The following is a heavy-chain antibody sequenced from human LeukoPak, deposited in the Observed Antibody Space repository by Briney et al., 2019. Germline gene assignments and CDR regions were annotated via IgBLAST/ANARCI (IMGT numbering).Heavy chain of an antibody. J-gene: IGHJ4*02. CDR3: ARDRSIAAAGTNFDY. CDR1: GYTFIDYY. V-gene: IGHV1-69*13. CDR2: IIPIFGTA. D-gene: IGHD6-13*01. Sequence: GASVKVSCKASGYTFIDYYVHWVRLAPGQGLEWMGGIIPIFGTANYAQKFQGRVTITADESTSTAYMELSSLRSEDTAVYYCARDRSIAAAGTNFDYWGQGTLVTVSS.